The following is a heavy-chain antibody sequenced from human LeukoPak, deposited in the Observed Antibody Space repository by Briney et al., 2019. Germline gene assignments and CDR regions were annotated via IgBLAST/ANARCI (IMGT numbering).Heavy chain of an antibody. CDR2: FDPEDGET. Sequence: ASVKVSCKVSGYTLTGLSMHWVRQAPGKGLEWMGGFDPEDGETIYAQKFQGRVTMTEDTSTDTAYMELSSLRSEDTAVYYCATLRAYYYDSSAHDAYWGQGTLVTVSS. CDR3: ATLRAYYYDSSAHDAY. CDR1: GYTLTGLS. J-gene: IGHJ4*02. V-gene: IGHV1-24*01. D-gene: IGHD3-22*01.